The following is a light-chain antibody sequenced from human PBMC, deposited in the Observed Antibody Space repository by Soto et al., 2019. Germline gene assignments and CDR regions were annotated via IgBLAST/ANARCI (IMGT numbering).Light chain of an antibody. CDR2: GAS. Sequence: EIVMTQSPATLSVSPGERATLSCRASQSISSNLAWYQHKPGQALRLLIYGASTRATGIPARFSGSGSGTEFTLTVSSLQSEDFAIYYCQQYNIWPPETFGQGTKVEIK. V-gene: IGKV3-15*01. CDR3: QQYNIWPPET. CDR1: QSISSN. J-gene: IGKJ1*01.